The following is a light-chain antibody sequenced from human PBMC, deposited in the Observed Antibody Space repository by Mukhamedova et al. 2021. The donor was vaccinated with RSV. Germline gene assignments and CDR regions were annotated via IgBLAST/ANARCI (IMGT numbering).Light chain of an antibody. CDR1: SNDVGAYNF. J-gene: IGLJ2*01. CDR3: SSNTIIDTRLL. Sequence: ITISCTGTSNDVGAYNFVAWYQQHPGKAPKLIIYEVSNRPSGVSNRFSGSKSGNTASLTVSGLQAEDEGSYFCSSNTIIDTRLLFG. V-gene: IGLV2-14*01. CDR2: EVS.